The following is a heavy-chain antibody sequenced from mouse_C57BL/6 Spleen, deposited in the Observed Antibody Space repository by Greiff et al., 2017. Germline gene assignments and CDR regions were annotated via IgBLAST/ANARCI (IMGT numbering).Heavy chain of an antibody. CDR1: GYTFTSYW. Sequence: VQLQQPGAELVRPGSSVKLSCKASGYTFTSYWMHWVKQRPIQGLEWIGNIDPSDSETHYNQKFKDKATLTVDKSSSTAYMQLSSLTSEDSAVYYCARGGGLYYFDYWGQGTTLTVSS. J-gene: IGHJ2*01. CDR3: ARGGGLYYFDY. D-gene: IGHD3-1*01. CDR2: IDPSDSET. V-gene: IGHV1-52*01.